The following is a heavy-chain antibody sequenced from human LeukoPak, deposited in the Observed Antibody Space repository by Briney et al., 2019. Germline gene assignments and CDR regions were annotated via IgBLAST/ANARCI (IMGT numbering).Heavy chain of an antibody. J-gene: IGHJ4*02. Sequence: GGSLRLSCAASGLSFNDYYMSWIRQAPGKGLEWVSYISSGNPSPNYADSVKGRFTISRDNAKNSLYLQMNSLRVEDTAVYYCARARVSGNYYYFDQWGQGTLVTVSS. CDR2: ISSGNPSP. V-gene: IGHV3-11*03. CDR3: ARARVSGNYYYFDQ. CDR1: GLSFNDYY. D-gene: IGHD3-10*01.